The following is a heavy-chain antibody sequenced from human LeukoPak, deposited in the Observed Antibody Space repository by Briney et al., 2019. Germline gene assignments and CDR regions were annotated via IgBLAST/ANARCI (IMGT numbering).Heavy chain of an antibody. CDR1: GFTFSNYA. Sequence: GGSLRLSCAASGFTFSNYAMSWVRQAPGKGLEWVSTISANGGGTYYADSEKGRFTISRDNSKNTLYLQMSSLRAEDTAVYYCARDYYYGSGNYYSFDYWGQGAQVTVSS. D-gene: IGHD3-10*01. CDR3: ARDYYYGSGNYYSFDY. V-gene: IGHV3-23*01. CDR2: ISANGGGT. J-gene: IGHJ4*02.